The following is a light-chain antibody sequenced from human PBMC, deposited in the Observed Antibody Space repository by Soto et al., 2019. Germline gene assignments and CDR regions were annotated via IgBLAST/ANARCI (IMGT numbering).Light chain of an antibody. Sequence: IQMSQSPSTLSGSVGDRVTITCRASTGIRTDLSWYQQKPGKVPKVLIYAATSLHSGVPSRFSGSGSGTDFTLTISSLQPEDFATYYCLQDYNYPWTFGQ. V-gene: IGKV1-6*01. J-gene: IGKJ1*01. CDR2: AAT. CDR1: TGIRTD. CDR3: LQDYNYPWT.